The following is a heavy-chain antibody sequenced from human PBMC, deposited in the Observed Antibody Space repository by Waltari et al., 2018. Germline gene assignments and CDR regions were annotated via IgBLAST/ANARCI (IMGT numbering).Heavy chain of an antibody. V-gene: IGHV3-23*03. Sequence: EVQLLESGGGLVQPGGALSLSCAASGLTFSRYAMRWFRQAPGKGLEWVSVIYSGGSSTYYADSVKGRFTISRDNSKNTLYLQMNSLRAEDTAVYYCAKGPPCDYWGQGTLVTVSS. CDR2: IYSGGSST. J-gene: IGHJ4*02. CDR1: GLTFSRYA. CDR3: AKGPPCDY.